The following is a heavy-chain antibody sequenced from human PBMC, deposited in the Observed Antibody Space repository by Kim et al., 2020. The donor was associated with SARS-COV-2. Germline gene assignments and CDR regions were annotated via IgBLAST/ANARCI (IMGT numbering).Heavy chain of an antibody. CDR2: TGSA. CDR1: GGSISGYY. D-gene: IGHD3-3*01. V-gene: IGHV4-59*01. CDR3: VRGNGFLAY. J-gene: IGHJ4*02. Sequence: SETLSLTCTVSGGSISGYYWNWIRQPPGKGLEWIGYTGSADYNPSLKSRVTISVDTSKNQYSLKLTSVTAADTAVYYCVRGNGFLAYWGQGALVTVSS.